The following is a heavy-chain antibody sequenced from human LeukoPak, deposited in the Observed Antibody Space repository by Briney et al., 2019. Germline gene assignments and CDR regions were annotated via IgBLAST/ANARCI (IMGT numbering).Heavy chain of an antibody. J-gene: IGHJ4*02. D-gene: IGHD1/OR15-1a*01. CDR3: ARDTVEQAFDY. CDR2: ISYDGSNK. CDR1: GFTFSSYA. V-gene: IGHV3-30*04. Sequence: GGSLRLSCAASGFTFSSYAMHWVRQAPGKGLEWVAVISYDGSNKYYADSVKGRFTISRDNSKNTLYLQMNSLRAEDTAVYYCARDTVEQAFDYWGQGTLVTVS.